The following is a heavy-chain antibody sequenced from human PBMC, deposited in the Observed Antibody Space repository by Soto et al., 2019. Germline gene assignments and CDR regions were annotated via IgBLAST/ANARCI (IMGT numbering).Heavy chain of an antibody. V-gene: IGHV3-48*03. CDR3: AKYYFGMGV. J-gene: IGHJ6*02. CDR1: GFTFSDYE. D-gene: IGHD3-10*01. CDR2: ISASGATI. Sequence: EEQLVESGGGLVQPGGSLRLSCAASGFTFSDYEVNWVRQAPGKGLEWISYISASGATIHYADSVRGRLTISRDNAKNSVYLQMNSLRADDTGVYYCAKYYFGMGVWGQGTTVTVS.